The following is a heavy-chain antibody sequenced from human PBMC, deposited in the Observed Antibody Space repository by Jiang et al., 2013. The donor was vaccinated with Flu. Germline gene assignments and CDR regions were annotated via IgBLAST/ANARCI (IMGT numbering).Heavy chain of an antibody. D-gene: IGHD4-23*01. CDR2: STLAMVTT. J-gene: IGHJ4*02. V-gene: IGHV1-3*01. Sequence: RQAPDKGLSGWDGSTLAMVTTKYSQKFQGRVTITRDTSASTAYMELSSLRSEDTAVYYCATVPTTVVYWGQGTLVTVSS. CDR3: ATVPTTVVY.